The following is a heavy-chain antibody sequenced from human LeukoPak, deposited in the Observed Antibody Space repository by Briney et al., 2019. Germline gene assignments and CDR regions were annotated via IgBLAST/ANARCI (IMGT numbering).Heavy chain of an antibody. D-gene: IGHD6-13*01. CDR1: GFTFSNYA. Sequence: GGSLRLSCAASGFTFSNYAMNWVRQAPGKGLEWVAGINDSGGSTFYADSVKGRFTISRDNSKNTVFLQMNSLRAEDTALYYCAKAVSSSTAGSDYWGQGTLVTVSS. J-gene: IGHJ4*02. CDR3: AKAVSSSTAGSDY. V-gene: IGHV3-23*01. CDR2: INDSGGST.